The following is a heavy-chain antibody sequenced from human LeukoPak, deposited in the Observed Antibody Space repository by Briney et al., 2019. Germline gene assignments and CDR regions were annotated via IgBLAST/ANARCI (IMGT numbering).Heavy chain of an antibody. CDR3: ARRRLRGAVAVAWFDP. CDR2: IYYSGST. CDR1: GGSISSSSYY. J-gene: IGHJ5*02. V-gene: IGHV4-39*01. Sequence: PSETLSLTCTVSGGSISSSSYYWGWIRQPPGKGLEWIGSIYYSGSTYYNPSLKSRVTISVDTSKNQFSLKLSSVTAADTAVYYCARRRLRGAVAVAWFDPWGQGTLVTVSS. D-gene: IGHD6-19*01.